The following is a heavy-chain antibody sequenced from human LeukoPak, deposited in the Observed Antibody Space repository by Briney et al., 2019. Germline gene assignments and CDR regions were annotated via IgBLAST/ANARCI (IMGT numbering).Heavy chain of an antibody. J-gene: IGHJ4*02. Sequence: WETLSLTCTVSGGSINSGVDFWGWIRQPPGKGLEWNGTIAYNGRTYYNSSLKSRVTISIDRSNRDFSLKMTCVSAAETAMYYCARAYNWNGIGDWGEGDLVTVPS. V-gene: IGHV4-39*07. D-gene: IGHD1-20*01. CDR2: IAYNGRT. CDR1: GGSINSGVDF. CDR3: ARAYNWNGIGD.